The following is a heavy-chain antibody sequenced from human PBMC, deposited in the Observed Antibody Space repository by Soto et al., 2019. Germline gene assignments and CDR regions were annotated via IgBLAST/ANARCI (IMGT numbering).Heavy chain of an antibody. J-gene: IGHJ5*02. Sequence: ASVKVSCKASGYTFTSYGISWVRQAPGQGLEWMGWISAYNGNTNYAQKLQGRVTMTIDTSTSTAYMELRSLRSDDTAVYYCARVIPLGARIAAGRFDPWGQGTLVTVSS. V-gene: IGHV1-18*01. CDR2: ISAYNGNT. CDR1: GYTFTSYG. D-gene: IGHD6-6*01. CDR3: ARVIPLGARIAAGRFDP.